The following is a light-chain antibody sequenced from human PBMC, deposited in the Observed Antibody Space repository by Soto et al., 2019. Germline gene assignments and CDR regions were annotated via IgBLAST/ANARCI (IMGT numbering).Light chain of an antibody. CDR1: SSNIGAGYD. CDR3: QSFDSSLSGWV. CDR2: GNS. Sequence: QSVLTQPPSVSGAPGQRVTISCTGSSSNIGAGYDVHWYQQLPGTAPKHLIYGNSNRPSRVPDRISGSKSGTSASLAISGLQAEDEADYYCQSFDSSLSGWVFGGGTKLTVL. V-gene: IGLV1-40*01. J-gene: IGLJ2*01.